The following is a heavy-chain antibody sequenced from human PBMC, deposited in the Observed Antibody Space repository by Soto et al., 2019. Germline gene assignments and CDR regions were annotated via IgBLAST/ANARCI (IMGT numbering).Heavy chain of an antibody. J-gene: IGHJ6*02. D-gene: IGHD5-18*01. V-gene: IGHV2-5*01. Sequence: SGPTLVNPTQTLTLTCTFSGFSLSTSGVGVGWIRQPPGKALEWLALIYWNDDKRYSPSLKSRLTITKDTSKNQVVLTMTNMDPVDTATYYCAHNTYSSGPYYYYGMDVWGQGTTVTVSS. CDR3: AHNTYSSGPYYYYGMDV. CDR1: GFSLSTSGVG. CDR2: IYWNDDK.